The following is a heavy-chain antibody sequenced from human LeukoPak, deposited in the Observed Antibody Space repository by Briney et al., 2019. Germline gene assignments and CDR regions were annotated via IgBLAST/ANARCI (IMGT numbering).Heavy chain of an antibody. CDR1: GGSISSYY. CDR3: ARDRPFYYGSGMVPYYGMDV. D-gene: IGHD3-10*01. CDR2: IYTSGST. Sequence: SETLSLTCTVSGGSISSYYWSWIRQPAGKGLEWIGRIYTSGSTNYNPSLKSRVTMSADTSKNQFSLKLSSVTAADTAVYYCARDRPFYYGSGMVPYYGMDVWGQGTTVTVSS. V-gene: IGHV4-4*07. J-gene: IGHJ6*02.